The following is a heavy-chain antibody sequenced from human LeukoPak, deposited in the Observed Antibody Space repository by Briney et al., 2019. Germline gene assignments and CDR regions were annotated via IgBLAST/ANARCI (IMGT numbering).Heavy chain of an antibody. D-gene: IGHD2-8*01. CDR3: AKGSLAGYCTSTTCHTTFYIDF. J-gene: IGHJ4*02. CDR2: VKTRSYGETT. Sequence: PGRSLRLXCSASGFAFGDYAVTWVRQAPGKGLQWVGLVKTRSYGETTEYAASVKGRFTISRDDPKSIAYLQMDSLKTEDTARYFCAKGSLAGYCTSTTCHTTFYIDFWGQGTVVAVSS. V-gene: IGHV3-49*04. CDR1: GFAFGDYA.